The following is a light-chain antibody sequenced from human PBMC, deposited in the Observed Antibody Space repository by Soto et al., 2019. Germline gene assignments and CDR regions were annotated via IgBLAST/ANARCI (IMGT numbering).Light chain of an antibody. CDR2: GAS. Sequence: DIQMTQSPSTLSVSVGDRVTITCRASQTISSWLAWYQQKPGKAPNLLMYGASYLKSGVPTRFSGSGSGTDFTLTISSLQPEDFAIYYCQQTYTTPEITFGQGTRLEI. CDR1: QTISSW. J-gene: IGKJ5*01. V-gene: IGKV1-39*01. CDR3: QQTYTTPEIT.